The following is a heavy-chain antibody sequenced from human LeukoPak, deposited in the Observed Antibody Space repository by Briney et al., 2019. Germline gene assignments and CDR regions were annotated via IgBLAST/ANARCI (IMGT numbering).Heavy chain of an antibody. CDR2: IYTSGST. V-gene: IGHV4-61*02. CDR1: GRSISSGSYY. J-gene: IGHJ4*02. CDR3: ARMTPDYLMDY. D-gene: IGHD4-11*01. Sequence: SQTLSLTCTVSGRSISSGSYYWSWIRQPAGKGLEWIGRIYTSGSTNYNPSLKSRVTISVDTSKNQFSLKLSSVTAADAAVYYCARMTPDYLMDYCGQGTLVTVSS.